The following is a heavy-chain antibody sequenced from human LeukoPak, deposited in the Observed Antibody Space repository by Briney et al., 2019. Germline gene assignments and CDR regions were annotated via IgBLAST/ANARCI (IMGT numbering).Heavy chain of an antibody. CDR1: GYSFTSYW. CDR3: ARRVRSGVATIRGWFDP. V-gene: IGHV5-51*01. J-gene: IGHJ5*02. CDR2: IYPGDSDT. Sequence: GESLKISCKGSGYSFTSYWIGWVRQMPGKGLEWMGIIYPGDSDTRYSPSFQGQVTISADKSISTAYLQWSSLKASDTAMYYCARRVRSGVATIRGWFDPWGQGTLVTVSS. D-gene: IGHD5-12*01.